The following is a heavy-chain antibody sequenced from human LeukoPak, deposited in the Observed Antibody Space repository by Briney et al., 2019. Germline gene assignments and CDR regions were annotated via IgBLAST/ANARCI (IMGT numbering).Heavy chain of an antibody. J-gene: IGHJ5*02. CDR1: GFTFNIYA. CDR2: MYGSAGCT. CDR3: ARDRPNYHESNGHYYQRDGDH. D-gene: IGHD3-22*01. V-gene: IGHV3-23*05. Sequence: PGGSLRLSCAAPGFTFNIYAMSWVRLAPGKGLQWVASMYGSAGCTYYADSVKDRFTISRDNSKNTLYLQMNSLRAEDTAIYYCARDRPNYHESNGHYYQRDGDHWGQGTLVTVSS.